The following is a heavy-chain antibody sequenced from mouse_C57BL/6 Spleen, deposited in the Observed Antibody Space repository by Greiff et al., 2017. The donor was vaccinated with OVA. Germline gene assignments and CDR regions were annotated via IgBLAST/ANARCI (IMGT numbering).Heavy chain of an antibody. Sequence: VQLQQSGPELVKPGASVKISCKASGYTFTDYYMNWVKQSHGKSLEWIGDINPNNGGTSYNQKFKGKATLTVDKSSSTAYMELRSLTSEDSAVYYCARPDGYDDPWFAYWGQGTLVTVSA. CDR1: GYTFTDYY. CDR3: ARPDGYDDPWFAY. V-gene: IGHV1-26*01. J-gene: IGHJ3*01. CDR2: INPNNGGT. D-gene: IGHD2-2*01.